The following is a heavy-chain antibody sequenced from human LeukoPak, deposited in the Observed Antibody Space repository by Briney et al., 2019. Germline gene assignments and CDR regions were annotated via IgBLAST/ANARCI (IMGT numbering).Heavy chain of an antibody. Sequence: ASVKVSCKASGFTFTSFYMHWVRQAPGQGLEWLGVINPSGGDTIYAQKFQGRVTITADKSTSTAYMELSGLRSEDTAVYYCARDIRFGRARYMDVWGKGTTVTVSS. CDR2: INPSGGDT. D-gene: IGHD3-10*01. CDR3: ARDIRFGRARYMDV. CDR1: GFTFTSFY. V-gene: IGHV1-46*01. J-gene: IGHJ6*03.